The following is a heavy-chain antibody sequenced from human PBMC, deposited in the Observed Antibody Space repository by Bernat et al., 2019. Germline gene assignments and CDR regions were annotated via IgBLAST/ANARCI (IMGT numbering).Heavy chain of an antibody. CDR3: ATRYGAAAGAIPWVWFDP. CDR1: GYTLTELS. D-gene: IGHD1-26*01. V-gene: IGHV1-24*01. Sequence: QVQLVQSGAEVKKPGASVKVSCKVSGYTLTELSMHWVRQAPGKGLEWMGGFDPEDGETIYAQKFQGSVPLTEDTSTDTAYMELSSLRSEDTAVYYCATRYGAAAGAIPWVWFDPWGQGTLVTVSS. J-gene: IGHJ5*02. CDR2: FDPEDGET.